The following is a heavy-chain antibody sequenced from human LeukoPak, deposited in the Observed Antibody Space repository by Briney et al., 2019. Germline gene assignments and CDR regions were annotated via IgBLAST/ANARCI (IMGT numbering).Heavy chain of an antibody. CDR1: RYTFTSYD. CDR3: ARIRRSDAFDI. V-gene: IGHV1-8*03. J-gene: IGHJ3*02. CDR2: MNPNSGNT. Sequence: GASVKVSCKASRYTFTSYDINWVRQATGQGLEWMGWMNPNSGNTGYAQKFQGRVTITRNTSISTAYMELSSLRSEDTAVYYCARIRRSDAFDIWGQGTMVTVSS.